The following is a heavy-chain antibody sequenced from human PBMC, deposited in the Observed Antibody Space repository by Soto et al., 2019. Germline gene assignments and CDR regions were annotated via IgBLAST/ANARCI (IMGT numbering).Heavy chain of an antibody. V-gene: IGHV3-30*18. CDR1: GFVFSNYG. D-gene: IGHD3-3*01. CDR2: IPYDGSNE. CDR3: SKDVLRFLGLEMWDGMDV. J-gene: IGHJ6*02. Sequence: QEQLVESGGGVVQPGRSLRLSCAASGFVFSNYGMNWVRQAPGKGLEWVASIPYDGSNEYYADSVKGRFTISRDDSKNTLYLQMSSLRTEDTALYYCSKDVLRFLGLEMWDGMDVWGQGTAVTVSS.